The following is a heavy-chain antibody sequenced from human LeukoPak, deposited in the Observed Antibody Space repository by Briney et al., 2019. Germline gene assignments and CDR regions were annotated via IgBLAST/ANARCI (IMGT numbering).Heavy chain of an antibody. CDR2: ISGSGGST. Sequence: GGSLRLSCAASGFTFSSYAMSWVRQAPGKGLEWVSAISGSGGSTYYADSVKGRFTISRDNSKNTLSLQMSSLRAEDTAVYYCARAGSMVVVANYFDYWGQGALVTVSS. CDR3: ARAGSMVVVANYFDY. D-gene: IGHD2-15*01. J-gene: IGHJ4*02. CDR1: GFTFSSYA. V-gene: IGHV3-23*01.